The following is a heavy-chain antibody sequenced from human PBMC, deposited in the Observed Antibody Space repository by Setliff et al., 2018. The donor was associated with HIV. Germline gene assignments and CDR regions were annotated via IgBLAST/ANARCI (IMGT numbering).Heavy chain of an antibody. CDR2: IDWDDDE. CDR1: GFSLSTNGVC. V-gene: IGHV2-70*17. Sequence: VSGPTLVNPTQTLTLTCSLSGFSLSTNGVCVSWIRQPPGEALEWLARIDWDDDEFYSTSLRTRLTISKDTSKNQVVLTMTNMDPMDTATYYCARIECSGGSCHGDYWGQGLLVTVSS. CDR3: ARIECSGGSCHGDY. D-gene: IGHD2-15*01. J-gene: IGHJ4*02.